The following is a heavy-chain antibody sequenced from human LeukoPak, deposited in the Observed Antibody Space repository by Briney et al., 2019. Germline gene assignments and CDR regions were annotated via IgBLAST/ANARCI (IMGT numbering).Heavy chain of an antibody. J-gene: IGHJ4*02. CDR2: ISYSGTT. CDR3: ARDADFWSGYYNFDY. V-gene: IGHV4-39*07. CDR1: GGSISSTSYY. Sequence: SETLSLTCTVSGGSISSTSYYWGWIRQPPGKGLEWIGSISYSGTTYYNPSLKSRVTISVDTSKNQFSLKLNSVTAADTAVYYCARDADFWSGYYNFDYWGQGTLVTVSS. D-gene: IGHD3-3*01.